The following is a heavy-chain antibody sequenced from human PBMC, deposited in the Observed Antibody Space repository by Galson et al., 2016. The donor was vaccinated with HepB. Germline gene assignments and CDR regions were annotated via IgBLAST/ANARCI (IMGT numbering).Heavy chain of an antibody. Sequence: SLRLSCAASGFSFSDFWMTWVRQAPGRGLEWVANINQDGSEKYYVDSVKGRFTISRDNAKNSLYLQMDSLRVEDTAMYFCARGTRQGGAPWWQGTLVTVSS. CDR1: GFSFSDFW. CDR2: INQDGSEK. D-gene: IGHD2-2*01. CDR3: ARGTRQGGAP. J-gene: IGHJ5*02. V-gene: IGHV3-7*01.